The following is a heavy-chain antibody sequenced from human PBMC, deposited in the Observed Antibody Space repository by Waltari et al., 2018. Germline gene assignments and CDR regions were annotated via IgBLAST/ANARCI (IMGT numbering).Heavy chain of an antibody. CDR3: ARLGFYGGNSRYLDDS. CDR1: GGSINGYF. CDR2: IYYGGNL. D-gene: IGHD2-15*01. Sequence: QVQLQESGPRVVKPSETLSLTCTVSGGSINGYFWRWIRHPPGKGLEWVGYIYYGGNLKKNPSLESRVTISADPFKNQFSLDLTSVTAADTAVYFCARLGFYGGNSRYLDDSWGPGTLVTVSS. J-gene: IGHJ4*02. V-gene: IGHV4-59*01.